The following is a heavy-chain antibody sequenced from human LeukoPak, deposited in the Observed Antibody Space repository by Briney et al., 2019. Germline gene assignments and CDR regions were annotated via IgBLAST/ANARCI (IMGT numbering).Heavy chain of an antibody. Sequence: PSETLSLTCIVSGGSMNSHYWSWIRQPPGKGLGWIGYIYYSGTTNYNPSLKSRVTISVDTSKNLFSLRLSSVTAADTAVYYCARDHGDYDTWYFDLWGRGTLVTVSS. CDR2: IYYSGTT. J-gene: IGHJ2*01. CDR3: ARDHGDYDTWYFDL. D-gene: IGHD4-17*01. V-gene: IGHV4-59*11. CDR1: GGSMNSHY.